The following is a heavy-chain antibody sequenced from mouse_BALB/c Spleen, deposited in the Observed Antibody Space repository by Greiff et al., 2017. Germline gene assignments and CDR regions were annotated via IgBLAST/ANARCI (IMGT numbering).Heavy chain of an antibody. CDR3: TRRGYYYAMDY. CDR2: IRLKSNNYAT. CDR1: GFTFSNYW. V-gene: IGHV6-6*02. Sequence: VQLKESGGGLVQPGGSMKLSCVASGFTFSNYWMNWVRQSPEKGLEWVAEIRLKSNNYATHYAESVKGRFTISRDDSKSSVYLQMNNLRAEDTGIYYCTRRGYYYAMDYWGQGTSVTVSS. J-gene: IGHJ4*01.